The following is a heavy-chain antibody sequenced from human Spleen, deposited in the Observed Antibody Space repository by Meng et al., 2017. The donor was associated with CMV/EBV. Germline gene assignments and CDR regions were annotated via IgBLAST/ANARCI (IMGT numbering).Heavy chain of an antibody. D-gene: IGHD2-2*01. Sequence: GESLKISCAASGFTFSDAWMTWVRQAPGRGLEWVGRIKANTDGGTSDFAAPVKERFSISRDDSKNTLYLQMNSLKTEDTALYYCATDLGLPAAKGDAFDIWGQGTMVTVSS. CDR3: ATDLGLPAAKGDAFDI. CDR2: IKANTDGGTS. CDR1: GFTFSDAW. J-gene: IGHJ3*02. V-gene: IGHV3-15*01.